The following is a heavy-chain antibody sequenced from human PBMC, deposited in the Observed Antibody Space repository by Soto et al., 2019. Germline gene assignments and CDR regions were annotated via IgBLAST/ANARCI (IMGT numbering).Heavy chain of an antibody. V-gene: IGHV3-15*07. J-gene: IGHJ4*01. CDR2: IKSKTDGGTA. Sequence: GGSLRLSCAASGFTFSNAWINWVRQAPGKGLEWVGRIKSKTDGGTADFAAPVKGRFAISRDDSKNTGFLQINSLKAEDTDVFYCSTNSFRTIVVIVFGYWGHGTLVTVSS. CDR1: GFTFSNAW. D-gene: IGHD3-22*01. CDR3: STNSFRTIVVIVFGY.